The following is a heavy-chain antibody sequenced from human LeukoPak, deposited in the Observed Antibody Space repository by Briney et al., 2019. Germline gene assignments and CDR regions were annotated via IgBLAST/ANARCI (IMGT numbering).Heavy chain of an antibody. CDR3: ARGAQITYYYDTSGYPDY. J-gene: IGHJ4*02. CDR1: GFTFSDYE. D-gene: IGHD3-22*01. Sequence: GGSLRLSCAASGFTFSDYEMNWVRQAPGKGLEWVSYISSSGSTMFYADSVKGRFTISRDNAKNSLYLQMNSLGVEDTAVYYCARGAQITYYYDTSGYPDYWGQGALVTVSS. V-gene: IGHV3-48*03. CDR2: ISSSGSTM.